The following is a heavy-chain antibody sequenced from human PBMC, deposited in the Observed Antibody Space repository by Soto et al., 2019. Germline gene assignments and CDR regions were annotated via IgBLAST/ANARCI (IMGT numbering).Heavy chain of an antibody. CDR3: ARAYYDSSGYYYDLCDY. Sequence: QPGGSLRLSCAASGFTFSSYGMHWVRQAPGKGLEWVAVIWYDGSNKYYADSVKGRFTISRDNSKNTLYLQMNSLRAEDTAVYYCARAYYDSSGYYYDLCDYWAREPWSPSPQ. J-gene: IGHJ4*02. CDR2: IWYDGSNK. D-gene: IGHD3-22*01. CDR1: GFTFSSYG. V-gene: IGHV3-33*01.